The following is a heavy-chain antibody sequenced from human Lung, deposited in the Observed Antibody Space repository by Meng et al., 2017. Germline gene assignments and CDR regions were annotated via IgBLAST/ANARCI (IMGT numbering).Heavy chain of an antibody. CDR2: IKSKVDGGTT. V-gene: IGHV3-15*01. Sequence: VELVGSGGGLVKPGGSLRGSWVASGGNFRNFWMNWVRQAPGKGLEWVGRIKSKVDGGTTDFAAPVKGRFTISRDDAKNTLYLQMNSLKTEDTAVYYCTTDLPFTEGGVITTWRQGTLVTVSS. D-gene: IGHD3-16*02. CDR1: GGNFRNFW. J-gene: IGHJ5*02. CDR3: TTDLPFTEGGVITT.